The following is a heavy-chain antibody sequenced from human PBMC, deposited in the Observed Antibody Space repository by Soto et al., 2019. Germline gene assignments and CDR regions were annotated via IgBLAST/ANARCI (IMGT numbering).Heavy chain of an antibody. J-gene: IGHJ4*02. Sequence: QVELVESGGGLVKPGGSLRLSCAASGLSFSDYYMSWIRQAPGRGLEWIAYITSSSSTIYYADSVKGRFSISTNDAKNSLYLQLDSMRAAETAVYCWGTVFRYSNVNYWGQGTLFTVSS. CDR3: GTVFRYSNVNY. V-gene: IGHV3-11*01. CDR2: ITSSSSTI. CDR1: GLSFSDYY. D-gene: IGHD2-15*01.